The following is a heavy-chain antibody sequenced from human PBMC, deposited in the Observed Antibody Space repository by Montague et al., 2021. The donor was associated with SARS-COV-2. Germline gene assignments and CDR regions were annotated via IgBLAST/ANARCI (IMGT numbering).Heavy chain of an antibody. CDR1: GDSITNHY. CDR3: ARDRCDFSAGRQGTIDF. D-gene: IGHD2-15*01. V-gene: IGHV4-4*07. J-gene: IGHJ4*02. CDR2: MHFTGKT. Sequence: SETLSLTCSVSGDSITNHYWSWIRQPAGKGLEWIGRMHFTGKTNFSPFFSSRLTMSADTSKNQFSLKLTSVTAADTAIYFCARDRCDFSAGRQGTIDFWGQGTPVTVSS.